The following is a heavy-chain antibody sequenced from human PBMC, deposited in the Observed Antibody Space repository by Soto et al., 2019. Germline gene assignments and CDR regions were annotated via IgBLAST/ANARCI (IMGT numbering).Heavy chain of an antibody. D-gene: IGHD3-10*01. Sequence: LSLTCTVSGGSISSSSYYWGWIRQPPGKGLEWIGSIYYSGSTYYNPSLKSRVTISVDTSKNQFSLKLSSVTAADTAVYYCARHRGVLLWFGSYGMDVWGQGTTVTVSS. V-gene: IGHV4-39*01. J-gene: IGHJ6*02. CDR2: IYYSGST. CDR1: GGSISSSSYY. CDR3: ARHRGVLLWFGSYGMDV.